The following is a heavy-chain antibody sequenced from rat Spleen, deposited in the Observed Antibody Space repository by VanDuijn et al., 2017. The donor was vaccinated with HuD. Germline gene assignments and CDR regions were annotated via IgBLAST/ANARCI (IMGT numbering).Heavy chain of an antibody. Sequence: EVQLVESGGGLVQPGRSMKLSCAASGLSFSNYDMAWVRQAPTKGLEWVASISYDDTNTYYRDSVKGRFTIYRDNAKSTLYMQMNSRRSEDTATYYCTRAGTDYFDYWGQGVMVTVSS. V-gene: IGHV5-25*01. CDR3: TRAGTDYFDY. J-gene: IGHJ2*01. CDR2: ISYDDTNT. D-gene: IGHD4-3*01. CDR1: GLSFSNYD.